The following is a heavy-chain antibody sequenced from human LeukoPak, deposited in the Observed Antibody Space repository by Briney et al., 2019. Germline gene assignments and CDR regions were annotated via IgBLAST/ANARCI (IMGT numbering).Heavy chain of an antibody. CDR3: ARDSAHAFDI. Sequence: GGSLRLSCAASEFSVGSNYMTWVRQAPGKGLEWVSLIYSGGSTYYADSVKGRFTISRDNSKNTLYLQMNSLRAEDTAVYYCARDSAHAFDIWGQGTMVTVSS. J-gene: IGHJ3*02. V-gene: IGHV3-66*01. CDR2: IYSGGST. CDR1: EFSVGSNY.